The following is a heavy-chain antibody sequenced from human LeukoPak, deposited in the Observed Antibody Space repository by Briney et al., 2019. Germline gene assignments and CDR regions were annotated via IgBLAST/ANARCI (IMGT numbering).Heavy chain of an antibody. CDR1: GFTFSDHY. CDR3: ARGNGYDRRSFDY. CDR2: TRDKANSYTT. J-gene: IGHJ4*02. Sequence: GGSLRLSCAASGFTFSDHYMDWVRQAPGKGLEWVGRTRDKANSYTTEYAASVKGRFTISRDASKTSLYLQMNSLKTEDTAVYYCARGNGYDRRSFDYWGQGTLVTVSS. V-gene: IGHV3-72*01. D-gene: IGHD5-12*01.